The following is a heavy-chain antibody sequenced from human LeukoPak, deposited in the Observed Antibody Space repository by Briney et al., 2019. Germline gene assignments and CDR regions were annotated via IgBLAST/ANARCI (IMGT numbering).Heavy chain of an antibody. V-gene: IGHV4-59*12. J-gene: IGHJ4*02. CDR2: MYSRGTT. CDR1: DGSINGYY. D-gene: IGHD3-22*01. CDR3: ARVELVVVVISL. Sequence: SGTLSLTCTVSDGSINGYYWSWVGQPAGKGGDGIGYMYSRGTTNSSPSLKSRVTISVDTSKNQFSLKLSSVTPADTAVYYCARVELVVVVISLWGQGTLVTVSS.